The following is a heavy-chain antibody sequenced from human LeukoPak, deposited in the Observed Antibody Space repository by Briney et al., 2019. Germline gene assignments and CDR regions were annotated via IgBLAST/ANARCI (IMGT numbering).Heavy chain of an antibody. CDR2: ISGSGGST. CDR1: GFTFSSYA. CDR3: AKGTRRVVVPAATDY. Sequence: GGSLRLSCAASGFTFSSYAMSWVRQAPGKGLEWVSAISGSGGSTYYADSVKGRFTISRDNSKNTLYLQMNSLRAEDTAVYYCAKGTRRVVVPAATDYWGQGTLVTVSS. V-gene: IGHV3-23*01. J-gene: IGHJ4*02. D-gene: IGHD2-2*01.